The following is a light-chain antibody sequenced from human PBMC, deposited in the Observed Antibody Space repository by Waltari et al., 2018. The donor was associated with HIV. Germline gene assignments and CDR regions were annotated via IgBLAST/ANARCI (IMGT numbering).Light chain of an antibody. V-gene: IGKV3-15*01. Sequence: IILTQSPVTLSASPGEIVDLSCRASQNITNALAWYQQRPGRSPRLLLSGASARATDVPARFIGGGSGTEFTLSIDNIQSEDFGLYYCQQYFHWPPYTFGQGTRV. CDR3: QQYFHWPPYT. CDR1: QNITNA. J-gene: IGKJ2*01. CDR2: GAS.